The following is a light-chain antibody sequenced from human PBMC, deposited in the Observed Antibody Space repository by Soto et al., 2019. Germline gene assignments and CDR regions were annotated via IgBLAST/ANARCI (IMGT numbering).Light chain of an antibody. CDR2: EGT. J-gene: IGLJ2*01. V-gene: IGLV2-23*01. Sequence: QSVLTQPASVSGSPGQSITISCTGTSSEVGIYNVVSWYQQYPGKAPKLMIYEGTKRPSGVSNRFSGSKSGNMASLTISGLQAEDEADYYCCSYGSGFHVIFGGGTKVTVL. CDR3: CSYGSGFHVI. CDR1: SSEVGIYNV.